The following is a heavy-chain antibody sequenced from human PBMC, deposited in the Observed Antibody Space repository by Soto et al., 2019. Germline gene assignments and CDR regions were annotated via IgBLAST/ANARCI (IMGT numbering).Heavy chain of an antibody. CDR1: GYTFTSYG. Sequence: AAVKGSGNASGYTFTSYGIIWVRQAPGQGLEWMGWSSAYNGNTNYAQKLQGRVTMTTDTSTSTAYMELRSLRSADTAVYYCARTRSTRYYYGMDVWGQGTTVTVSS. CDR2: SSAYNGNT. V-gene: IGHV1-18*01. CDR3: ARTRSTRYYYGMDV. D-gene: IGHD2-2*01. J-gene: IGHJ6*02.